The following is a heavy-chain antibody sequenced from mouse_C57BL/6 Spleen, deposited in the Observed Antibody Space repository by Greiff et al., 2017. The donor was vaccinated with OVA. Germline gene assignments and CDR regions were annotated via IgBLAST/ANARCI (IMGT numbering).Heavy chain of an antibody. CDR1: GYTLTDYE. CDR3: TRGVLREAYFDY. CDR2: IDPETGGT. D-gene: IGHD1-1*01. Sequence: QVQLQQSGAELVRPGASVTRSCKASGYTLTDYEMHWVKQTPVHGLEWIGAIDPETGGTAYNQKFKGKAILTADKSSSTAYMELRSLTSEDSAVYYCTRGVLREAYFDYGGQGTTLTVSS. V-gene: IGHV1-15*01. J-gene: IGHJ2*01.